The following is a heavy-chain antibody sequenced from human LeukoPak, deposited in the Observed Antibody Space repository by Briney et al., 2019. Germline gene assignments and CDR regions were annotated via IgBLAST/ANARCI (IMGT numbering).Heavy chain of an antibody. CDR1: GFTFSSYS. CDR2: ISSSSSYI. J-gene: IGHJ4*02. Sequence: GGSLRLSCAASGFTFSSYSMNWVRQAPGKGLEWVSSISSSSSYIYYADSVKGRFTISRDNAKNSLYLQMNSLRAEDTAVYYCARDQTLCSGGSCYLYYYDSSGVFDYWGQGTLVTVSS. V-gene: IGHV3-21*01. D-gene: IGHD2-15*01. CDR3: ARDQTLCSGGSCYLYYYDSSGVFDY.